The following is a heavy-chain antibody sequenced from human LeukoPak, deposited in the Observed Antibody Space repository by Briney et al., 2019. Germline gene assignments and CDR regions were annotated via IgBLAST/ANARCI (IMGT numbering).Heavy chain of an antibody. CDR3: ARALRYFDWQSDY. Sequence: KPSETLSLTCTVSGYSISSGYYWSWIRQPPGKGLEWIGYIYHSGSTYYNPSLKSRVTISVDRSKNQFSLKLSSVTAADTAVYYCARALRYFDWQSDYWGQGTLVTVSS. J-gene: IGHJ4*02. V-gene: IGHV4-38-2*02. CDR1: GYSISSGYY. CDR2: IYHSGST. D-gene: IGHD3-9*01.